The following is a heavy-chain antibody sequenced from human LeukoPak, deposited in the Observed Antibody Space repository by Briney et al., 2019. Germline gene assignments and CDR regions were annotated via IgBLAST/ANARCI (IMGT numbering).Heavy chain of an antibody. J-gene: IGHJ5*02. D-gene: IGHD4-17*01. CDR2: IYTSGST. CDR1: GGSISSYY. V-gene: IGHV4-4*07. CDR3: ARSLAPTVTYNWFDP. Sequence: SGTLSHTCTVSGGSISSYYWSWIRQPAGKGLEWIGRIYTSGSTNYNPSLKSRVTMSVDTSKNQFSLKLSSVTAADTAVYYCARSLAPTVTYNWFDPWGQGTLVTVSS.